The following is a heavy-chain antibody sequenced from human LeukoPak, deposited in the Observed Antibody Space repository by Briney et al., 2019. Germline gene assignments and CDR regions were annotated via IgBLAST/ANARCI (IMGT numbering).Heavy chain of an antibody. J-gene: IGHJ4*02. V-gene: IGHV4-59*01. D-gene: IGHD6-19*01. CDR2: IYYSGST. CDR1: GGSISGYS. Sequence: SETLSLTCAVSGGSISGYSRSWVRQPPGKGLEWVGDIYYSGSTKYNPSLTSRVTISFDTSKNQFSLVLSSVSAADTAVFYWAGILAVPVTEIDFWGQGTLVTVSS. CDR3: AGILAVPVTEIDF.